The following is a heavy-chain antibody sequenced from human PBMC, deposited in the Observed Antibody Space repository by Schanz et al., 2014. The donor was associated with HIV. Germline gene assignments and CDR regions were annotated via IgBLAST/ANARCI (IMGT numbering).Heavy chain of an antibody. Sequence: EVQLLESGGGLVRPGGSLRLSCVASGFTFSDYAMSWVRQAPGKGLEWVSVISGSGGSTYYADSVKGRFTISRDNSKNTLYLQMKSLRAEDTAVYYCARETVNYYYGMDVWGQGTTVTVSS. J-gene: IGHJ6*02. D-gene: IGHD4-4*01. CDR1: GFTFSDYA. V-gene: IGHV3-23*01. CDR3: ARETVNYYYGMDV. CDR2: ISGSGGST.